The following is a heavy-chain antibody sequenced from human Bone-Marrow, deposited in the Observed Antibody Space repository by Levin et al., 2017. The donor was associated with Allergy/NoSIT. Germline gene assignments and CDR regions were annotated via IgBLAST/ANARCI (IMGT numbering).Heavy chain of an antibody. D-gene: IGHD3-10*01. V-gene: IGHV4-59*01. CDR2: IFYSGST. J-gene: IGHJ4*02. Sequence: SETLSLTCTVSGGSISGYYWSWVRQPPGKGLEWVGHIFYSGSTNYNPSLKSRVTISINTSKNQFSLNLTSVTAAYTAFSYCARSVAGEFDYWGQGTLVTVSS. CDR3: ARSVAGEFDY. CDR1: GGSISGYY.